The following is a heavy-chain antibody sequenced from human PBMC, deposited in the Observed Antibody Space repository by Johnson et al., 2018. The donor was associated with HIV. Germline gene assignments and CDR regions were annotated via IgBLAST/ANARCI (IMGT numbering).Heavy chain of an antibody. V-gene: IGHV3-30*18. D-gene: IGHD5-24*01. CDR1: GFTFSDYY. Sequence: QVQLVESGGGVVQPGRSLRLSCAASGFTFSDYYMSWIRQAPGKGLEWVAVISYDGSNKYYADSVKGRFTISRDNSKNTLYLQMNSLRAEDTAVFYCAKERGKRWLHPRDAFDIWGQGTMVTVSS. J-gene: IGHJ3*02. CDR2: ISYDGSNK. CDR3: AKERGKRWLHPRDAFDI.